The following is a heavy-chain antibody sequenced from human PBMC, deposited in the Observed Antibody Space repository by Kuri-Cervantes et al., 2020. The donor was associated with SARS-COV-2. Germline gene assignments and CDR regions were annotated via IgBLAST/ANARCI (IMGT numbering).Heavy chain of an antibody. V-gene: IGHV4-34*01. CDR3: ARGLTVIPHPGTWFDP. CDR2: INHSGST. J-gene: IGHJ5*02. CDR1: GGSFSGYY. D-gene: IGHD1-14*01. Sequence: SQTLSLTCAVYGGSFSGYYWSWIRQPPGKGLEWIREINHSGSTYYNPSLKSRVTISVDTSKNQFSLKLSSVTAADTAVYYCARGLTVIPHPGTWFDPWGQGTLVTVSS.